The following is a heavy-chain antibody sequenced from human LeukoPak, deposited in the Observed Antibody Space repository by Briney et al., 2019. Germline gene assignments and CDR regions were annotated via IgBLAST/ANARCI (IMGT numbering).Heavy chain of an antibody. D-gene: IGHD1-26*01. CDR1: GFTVSSNY. Sequence: GGSLRLSCAASGFTVSSNYMSWVRQAPGKGLEWVSVIYSGGSTYYADSVKGRFTISRDNSKNTLYLQMNSLRAEDTAVYYCTTRGGSFSIFDYWGQGTLVTVSS. J-gene: IGHJ4*02. CDR2: IYSGGST. V-gene: IGHV3-53*01. CDR3: TTRGGSFSIFDY.